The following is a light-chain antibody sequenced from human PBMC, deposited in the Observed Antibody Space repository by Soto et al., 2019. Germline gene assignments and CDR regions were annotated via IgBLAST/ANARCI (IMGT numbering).Light chain of an antibody. CDR1: QTVTGNY. CDR3: QQYSGSPRT. J-gene: IGKJ1*01. CDR2: SAS. V-gene: IGKV3-20*01. Sequence: EIVLTQSPGTLSLSPGDRATLSCGASQTVTGNYLAWYHQKPGQAPRLLIHSASSRATGIPDRFSASGTGTDSTLTISRLEPEDFAVYYCQQYSGSPRTFGQGTKVDIK.